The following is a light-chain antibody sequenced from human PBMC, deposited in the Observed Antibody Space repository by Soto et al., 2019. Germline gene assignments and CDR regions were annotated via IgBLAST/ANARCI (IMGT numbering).Light chain of an antibody. CDR1: QSVSNN. J-gene: IGKJ5*01. CDR3: QQYNNWPPIT. V-gene: IGKV3-15*01. Sequence: EIVMTQSPATLSVSPGESANLSCRASQSVSNNLAWYQQKPGQAPRLLIYDASNRDTGIPARFSGSGSGTEFTLTISSLQSEDFAVYYCQQYNNWPPITFGQGTRLEIK. CDR2: DAS.